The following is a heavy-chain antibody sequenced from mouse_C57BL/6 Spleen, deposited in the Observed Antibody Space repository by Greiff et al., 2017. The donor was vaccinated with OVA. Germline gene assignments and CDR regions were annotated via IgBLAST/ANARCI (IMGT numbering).Heavy chain of an antibody. CDR2: INPNNGGT. D-gene: IGHD1-1*01. Sequence: VQLQQSGPELVKPGASVKIPCKASGYTFTDYNMDWVKQSHGKSLEWIGDINPNNGGTIYNQKFKGKATLTVDKSSSTAYMELRSLTSEDTAVYYCARGATVASYWYVDVWGTGTTVTVSS. V-gene: IGHV1-18*01. J-gene: IGHJ1*03. CDR3: ARGATVASYWYVDV. CDR1: GYTFTDYN.